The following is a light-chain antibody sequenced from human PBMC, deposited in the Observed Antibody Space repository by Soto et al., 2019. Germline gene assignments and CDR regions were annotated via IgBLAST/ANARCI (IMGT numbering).Light chain of an antibody. V-gene: IGKV3-15*01. CDR2: GAS. CDR3: QQYNDWPPWT. CDR1: QSVSNN. J-gene: IGKJ1*01. Sequence: ILITQSASTLSVSPGDRATLSCRASQSVSNNLAWYQQRPGQAPRLLIYGASTRATGIPARFSGSGSGTEFTLTISSLQSEDFAVYYCQQYNDWPPWTFGQGTKVDI.